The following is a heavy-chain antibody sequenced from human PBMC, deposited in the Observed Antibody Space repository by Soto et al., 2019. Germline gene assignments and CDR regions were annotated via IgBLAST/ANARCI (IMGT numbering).Heavy chain of an antibody. Sequence: VGSLRLSCAASGFTFSSYAMHWVRQAPGKGLEWVAVISYDGSNKYYADSVKGRFTISRDNSKNTLYLQMNSLRAEDTAVYYCAREEIFGVVILYYYYYGMDVWGQGTTVTVSS. CDR2: ISYDGSNK. D-gene: IGHD3-3*01. CDR3: AREEIFGVVILYYYYYGMDV. J-gene: IGHJ6*02. CDR1: GFTFSSYA. V-gene: IGHV3-30-3*01.